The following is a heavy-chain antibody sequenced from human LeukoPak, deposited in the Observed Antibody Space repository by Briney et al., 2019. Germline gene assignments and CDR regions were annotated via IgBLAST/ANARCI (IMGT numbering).Heavy chain of an antibody. CDR2: ICYSGST. D-gene: IGHD6-13*01. Sequence: SETLSLTCTVSGGSISSYYWSWIRQPPGKGLEWIGYICYSGSTNYNPSLKSRVTISVDTSKNQFSLKLSSVTAADTAVYYCARGLESSSWYGEPLYYYYGMDVWGQGTTVTVSS. V-gene: IGHV4-59*01. CDR3: ARGLESSSWYGEPLYYYYGMDV. CDR1: GGSISSYY. J-gene: IGHJ6*02.